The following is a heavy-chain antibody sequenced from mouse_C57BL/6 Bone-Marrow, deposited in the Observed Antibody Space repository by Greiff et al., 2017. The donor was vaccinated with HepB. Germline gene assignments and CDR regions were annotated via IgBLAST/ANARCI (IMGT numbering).Heavy chain of an antibody. CDR2: IDPEDGET. CDR3: AHITTEGYYAMDY. J-gene: IGHJ4*01. CDR1: GFNIKDYY. V-gene: IGHV14-2*01. Sequence: VQLQHSGAELVKPGASVKLSCTASGFNIKDYYMHWVKQRTEQGLEWIGRIDPEDGETKYAPKFQGKATITADTSSNTAYLQLSSLTSEDTAVYYCAHITTEGYYAMDYWGQGTSVTVSS. D-gene: IGHD1-2*01.